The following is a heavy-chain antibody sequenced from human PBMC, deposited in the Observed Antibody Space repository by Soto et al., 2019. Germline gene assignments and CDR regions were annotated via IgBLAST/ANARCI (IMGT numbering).Heavy chain of an antibody. CDR1: GGSISNYY. CDR3: ARGSTGYCSGGSCYYGNYYYYMDV. Sequence: PSETLSLTCTVSGGSISNYYWSWIRQPPGKGLEYIGYIYYSGSTNYNPSLKSRVTISVDTSKNQFSLKLNSVTAADTAVYYCARGSTGYCSGGSCYYGNYYYYMDVWGKGTTVTVSS. V-gene: IGHV4-59*08. CDR2: IYYSGST. D-gene: IGHD2-15*01. J-gene: IGHJ6*03.